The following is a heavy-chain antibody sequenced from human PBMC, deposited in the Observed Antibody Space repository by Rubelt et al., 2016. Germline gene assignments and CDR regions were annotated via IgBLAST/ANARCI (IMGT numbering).Heavy chain of an antibody. CDR3: ARVYCSSTSCYEVDY. D-gene: IGHD2-2*01. J-gene: IGHJ4*02. CDR1: A. V-gene: IGHV1-18*01. CDR2: ISAYNGNT. Sequence: AMHWVRQAPGQGLEWMGWISAYNGNTNYAQKLQGRVTMTTDTSTSTAYMELRSLRSDDTAVYYCARVYCSSTSCYEVDYWGQGTLVTVSS.